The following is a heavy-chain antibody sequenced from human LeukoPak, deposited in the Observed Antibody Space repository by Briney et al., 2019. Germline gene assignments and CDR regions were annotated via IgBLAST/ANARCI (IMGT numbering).Heavy chain of an antibody. Sequence: ASVKVSCKASGYTFTDYYLHWVRQAPGQGVEWMGWIKPNSGGTNYAQKFQGRVTMTRDTSISTAYMELSRLRSGDTAVYYCARVGHYYDSSGYYTFDFWGQGTLVTVSS. D-gene: IGHD3-22*01. CDR2: IKPNSGGT. CDR1: GYTFTDYY. J-gene: IGHJ4*02. V-gene: IGHV1-2*02. CDR3: ARVGHYYDSSGYYTFDF.